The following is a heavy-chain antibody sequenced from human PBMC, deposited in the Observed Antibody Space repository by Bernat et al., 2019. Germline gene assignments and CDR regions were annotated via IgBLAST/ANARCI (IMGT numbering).Heavy chain of an antibody. J-gene: IGHJ3*02. V-gene: IGHV3-53*02. CDR1: GFTVSSNY. D-gene: IGHD5-18*01. CDR3: ARLDVDTTDAFDI. CDR2: IYSGGST. Sequence: EVQVVETGGGLIQPGGSLRLSCAASGFTVSSNYMSWVRQAPGKGLEWVSVIYSGGSTYYADSVKGRFTISRDNSKNTLYLQMNSLRAEDTAVYYCARLDVDTTDAFDIWGQGTMVTVSS.